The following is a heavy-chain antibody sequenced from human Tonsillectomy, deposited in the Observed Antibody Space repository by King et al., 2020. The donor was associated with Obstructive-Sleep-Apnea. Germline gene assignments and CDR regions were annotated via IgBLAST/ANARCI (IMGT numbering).Heavy chain of an antibody. Sequence: VQLQESGPGLVKPSETLSLTCTVSGGSISSYYWSWIRQPPGKGLEWIGYIYYSGSTNYNPSLKSRVTISVDTSKNQFSLKLSSVTAADTAVYYCARELITMVRGVITRFFDYWGQGTLVTVSS. V-gene: IGHV4-59*01. J-gene: IGHJ4*02. CDR3: ARELITMVRGVITRFFDY. CDR1: GGSISSYY. CDR2: IYYSGST. D-gene: IGHD3-10*01.